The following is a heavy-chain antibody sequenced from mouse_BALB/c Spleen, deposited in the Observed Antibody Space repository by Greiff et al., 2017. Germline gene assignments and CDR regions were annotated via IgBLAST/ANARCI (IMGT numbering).Heavy chain of an antibody. CDR3: ARHGAINAELDY. J-gene: IGHJ2*01. CDR2: ISSGGGST. D-gene: IGHD6-1*01. Sequence: EVHLLQSGAGLVKPGGSLKLSCAASGFAFSSYDMPWVRQTPEKRLEWVAYISSGGGSTYYPDTVKGRFTISRDNAKNTLYLQMSSLKSEDTAMYYCARHGAINAELDYWGQGTTVTVSS. V-gene: IGHV5-12-1*01. CDR1: GFAFSSYD.